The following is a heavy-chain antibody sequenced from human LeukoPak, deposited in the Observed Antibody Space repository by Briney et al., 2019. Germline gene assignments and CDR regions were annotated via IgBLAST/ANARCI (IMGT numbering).Heavy chain of an antibody. CDR2: MNPNSGNT. CDR3: AALGATTEALDY. Sequence: ASVKVSCKASGYTFTSYDINWVRQATGQGLEWMGWMNPNSGNTGYAQKFQGRVTITRNTSISTAYMELSSLRSEDTAVYYCAALGATTEALDYWGQGTLVTVSS. CDR1: GYTFTSYD. D-gene: IGHD1-26*01. J-gene: IGHJ4*02. V-gene: IGHV1-8*03.